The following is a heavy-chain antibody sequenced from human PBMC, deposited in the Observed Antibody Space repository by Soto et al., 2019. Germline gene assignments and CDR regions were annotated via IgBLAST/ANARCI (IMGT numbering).Heavy chain of an antibody. CDR1: GFTLSSYA. J-gene: IGHJ4*02. CDR3: AKLYGSSWYGSAFVDY. D-gene: IGHD6-13*01. Sequence: LRLSCAASGFTLSSYAMSWVRQAPGKGLEWVSGISGTSASTYYADSVKGRFTISRDNSKNTVYLQMRSLRAEDTAVYYCAKLYGSSWYGSAFVDYWGQGTLVTVSS. V-gene: IGHV3-23*01. CDR2: ISGTSAST.